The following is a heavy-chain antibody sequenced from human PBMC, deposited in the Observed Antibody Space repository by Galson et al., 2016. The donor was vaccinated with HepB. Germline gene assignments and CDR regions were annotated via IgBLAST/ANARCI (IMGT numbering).Heavy chain of an antibody. V-gene: IGHV4-39*07. Sequence: SETLSLTCTVSGASLSGSDDYWGWIRQPPGKGLEWITIIYYTGSTYYNPSLRSRVTISEDTSKNQFSLKLTSVNAADTAVYYCARVIGYTRGYIIDYWGQGTLVTGSS. D-gene: IGHD2-8*02. CDR3: ARVIGYTRGYIIDY. CDR2: IYYTGST. CDR1: GASLSGSDDY. J-gene: IGHJ4*02.